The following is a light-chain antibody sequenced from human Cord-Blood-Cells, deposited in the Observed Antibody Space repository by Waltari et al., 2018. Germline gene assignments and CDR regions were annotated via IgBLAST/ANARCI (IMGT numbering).Light chain of an antibody. Sequence: SYELPQPPSVSVPPGQTDRITCSGDALTKHYAYWYQQKPGQAPVLVIYKDSERPSGIPERFSGSSSGTTVTLTISGVQAEDEADYYCQSADSSGTYVVFGGGTKLTVL. CDR3: QSADSSGTYVV. CDR2: KDS. J-gene: IGLJ2*01. V-gene: IGLV3-25*02. CDR1: ALTKHY.